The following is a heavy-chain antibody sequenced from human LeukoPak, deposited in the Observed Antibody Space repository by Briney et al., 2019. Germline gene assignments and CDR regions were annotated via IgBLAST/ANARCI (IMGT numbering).Heavy chain of an antibody. D-gene: IGHD2-2*01. CDR2: ISPKSGDT. V-gene: IGHV1-2*02. Sequence: ASVKVSCKASGYTFSGYYMRWVRQAPGQGHEWMGWISPKSGDTNYAQNFQGRVTMTRDTSISTAYMELSRLTSDDTAVYYCASGRDKTTSPAIDYWGQGTLVTVSS. CDR3: ASGRDKTTSPAIDY. J-gene: IGHJ4*02. CDR1: GYTFSGYY.